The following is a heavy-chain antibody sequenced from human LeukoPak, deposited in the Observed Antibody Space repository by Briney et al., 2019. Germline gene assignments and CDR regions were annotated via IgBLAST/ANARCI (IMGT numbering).Heavy chain of an antibody. CDR2: ISGSGGST. V-gene: IGHV3-23*01. CDR1: GFTFSSYA. D-gene: IGHD6-13*01. J-gene: IGHJ4*02. CDR3: AKIYSSSWYYFDY. Sequence: GGSLRPSCAASGFTFSSYAMSWVRQAPGKGLEWVSAISGSGGSTYYADSVKGRFTISRDNSKNTLYLQMNSLRAEDTAVYYCAKIYSSSWYYFDYWGQGTLVTVSP.